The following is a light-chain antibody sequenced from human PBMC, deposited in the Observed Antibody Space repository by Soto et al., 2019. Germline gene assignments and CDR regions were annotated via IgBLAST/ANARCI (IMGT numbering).Light chain of an antibody. CDR1: SSDIGGYNY. J-gene: IGLJ1*01. Sequence: QSALTQPASVSGSPGQSITISCTGTSSDIGGYNYVSWYQQHPGKVPKLMIYEVNKRPSGAPDRFSGSKSGNTASLTVSGLQAEDEADYYCSSYAGSSNVFGTGTKVTVL. V-gene: IGLV2-8*01. CDR3: SSYAGSSNV. CDR2: EVN.